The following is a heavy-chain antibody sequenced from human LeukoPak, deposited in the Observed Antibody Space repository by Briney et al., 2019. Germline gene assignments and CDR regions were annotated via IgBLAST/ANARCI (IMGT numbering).Heavy chain of an antibody. CDR3: ARGTWDP. Sequence: GGSLRLSCAASGFTFSSYSMNWVRQAPGKGLEWVSYISSSSTIYYADSVRGRFTISRDNAKNSLYLQMNSLRAEDTAVYYCARGTWDPWGQGTLVTVSS. V-gene: IGHV3-48*01. CDR1: GFTFSSYS. J-gene: IGHJ5*02. CDR2: ISSSSTI.